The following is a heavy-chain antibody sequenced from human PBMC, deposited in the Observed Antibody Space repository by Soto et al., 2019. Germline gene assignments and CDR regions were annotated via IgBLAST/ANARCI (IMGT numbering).Heavy chain of an antibody. CDR3: ARERTNWSGYRYNWFDP. V-gene: IGHV3-30-3*01. J-gene: IGHJ5*02. CDR2: ISYDGSNK. Sequence: QVQLVESGGGVVQPGRSLRLSCAASGFTFSSYAMHWVRQAPGKGLEWVAVISYDGSNKYYADSVKGRFTISRDNSKNTLYLEMNSLRAEDTAVYYCARERTNWSGYRYNWFDPCGQGTLVTVSS. CDR1: GFTFSSYA. D-gene: IGHD3-3*01.